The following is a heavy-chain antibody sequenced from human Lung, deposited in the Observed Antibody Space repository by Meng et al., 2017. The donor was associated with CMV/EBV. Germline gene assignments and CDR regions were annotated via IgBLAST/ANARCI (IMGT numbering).Heavy chain of an antibody. CDR3: ARDSGAVSNFLDT. CDR2: ISSSGGIR. Sequence: CAASGFNFDDSYMTWIRQAPGKGLEWISYISSSGGIRYYADSVKGRFSISRDNAEKSLFLEMSSLRDDDTAVYFCARDSGAVSNFLDTWGQGTLVTVSS. CDR1: GFNFDDSY. J-gene: IGHJ5*02. V-gene: IGHV3-11*04. D-gene: IGHD3-10*01.